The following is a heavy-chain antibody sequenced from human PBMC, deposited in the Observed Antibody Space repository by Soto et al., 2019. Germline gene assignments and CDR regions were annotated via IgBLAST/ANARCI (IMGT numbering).Heavy chain of an antibody. J-gene: IGHJ5*01. Sequence: EVQLVDSGGGLIQPGGSLRVSCAASGILVTSNDISWVRQAPGKGLEWVSVIYGGGNTLYADSVKGRFTISRDSSENTLHLQMNSLRAEDTAVYYCARNIFPTGKTGWFDSWGQGTLVIVSS. CDR1: GILVTSND. CDR3: ARNIFPTGKTGWFDS. CDR2: IYGGGNT. V-gene: IGHV3-53*01. D-gene: IGHD1-1*01.